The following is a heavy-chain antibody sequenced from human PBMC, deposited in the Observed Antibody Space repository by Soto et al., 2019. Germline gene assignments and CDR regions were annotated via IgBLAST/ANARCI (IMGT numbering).Heavy chain of an antibody. V-gene: IGHV3-49*04. CDR1: GFSFGDYA. D-gene: IGHD1-26*01. Sequence: QPGGSLRLSCSASGFSFGDYAMSWVRQAPGKGLEWVGFIRSRAYSGTTEYAASVKGRFTISRDDSKTIAYLQMNSLKTEDTAVYYCTRVRVRWESLGWFDPWGQGTLVTVSS. J-gene: IGHJ5*02. CDR2: IRSRAYSGTT. CDR3: TRVRVRWESLGWFDP.